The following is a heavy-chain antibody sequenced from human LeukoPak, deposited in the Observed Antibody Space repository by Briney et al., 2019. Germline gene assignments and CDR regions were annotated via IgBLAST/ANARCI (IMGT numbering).Heavy chain of an antibody. V-gene: IGHV3-23*01. Sequence: GGSLRLSCAASRFTFSNYAMSWVRQAPGKGLEWVSAISGSGGFTYYADSVKGRFTISRDNSKNTLYLQMNSLRAEDTAVYYCAKDHCTNGVCYMVYWGQGTLVTVSS. D-gene: IGHD2-8*01. J-gene: IGHJ4*02. CDR3: AKDHCTNGVCYMVY. CDR1: RFTFSNYA. CDR2: ISGSGGFT.